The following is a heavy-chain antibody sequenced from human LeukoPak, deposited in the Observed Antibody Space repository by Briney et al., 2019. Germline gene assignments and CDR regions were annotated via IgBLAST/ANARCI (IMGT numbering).Heavy chain of an antibody. V-gene: IGHV3-66*02. CDR2: IYSGGST. CDR1: GFTVSSNY. D-gene: IGHD3-10*01. Sequence: GGSLRLSCAASGFTVSSNYMSWVRQAPGKGLEWVSVIYSGGSTYYADSVKGRFTISRDNSKNTLYLQMNSPRAEDTAVYYCAREWFRKGHAFDIWGQGTMVTVSS. J-gene: IGHJ3*02. CDR3: AREWFRKGHAFDI.